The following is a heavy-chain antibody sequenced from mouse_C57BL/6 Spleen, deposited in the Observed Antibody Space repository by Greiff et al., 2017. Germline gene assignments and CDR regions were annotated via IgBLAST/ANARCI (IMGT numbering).Heavy chain of an antibody. Sequence: VQLQQSGAELVKPGASVKLSCKASGYTFTSYWMHWVKQRPGQGLEWIGMIHPNSGSTNYNEKFKSKATLTVDKSSSTAYMQLSSLTSEDSAVYYCARLGITTFAYWGQGTLVTVSA. CDR2: IHPNSGST. D-gene: IGHD1-1*01. CDR1: GYTFTSYW. J-gene: IGHJ3*01. V-gene: IGHV1-64*01. CDR3: ARLGITTFAY.